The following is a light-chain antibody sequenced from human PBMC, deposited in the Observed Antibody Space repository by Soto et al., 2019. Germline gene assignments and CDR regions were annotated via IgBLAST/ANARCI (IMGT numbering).Light chain of an antibody. J-gene: IGKJ2*01. Sequence: EIVVTQSPATLSVSPGERATLSCRARQSVSDNLAWYQQKPGQAPRLLIHGASTRATGIPARFSGSGYGREFTLTISSLQSEDVAVYYCQQYNDWPYTFGQGTKLEIK. V-gene: IGKV3-15*01. CDR3: QQYNDWPYT. CDR2: GAS. CDR1: QSVSDN.